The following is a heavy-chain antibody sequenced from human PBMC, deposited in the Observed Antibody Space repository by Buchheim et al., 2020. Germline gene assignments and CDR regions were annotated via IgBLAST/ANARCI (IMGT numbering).Heavy chain of an antibody. J-gene: IGHJ6*02. Sequence: QVQLVQSGAEVKKPGSSVKVSCKASGGTFSSYAISWVRQAPGQGLEWMGGIIPIFGTANYAQRFQGRVTITADESTSTAYMELSSLRSEDTAVYYCGDSIAAAGTGYYYYGMDVWGQGTT. V-gene: IGHV1-69*01. CDR1: GGTFSSYA. CDR3: GDSIAAAGTGYYYYGMDV. D-gene: IGHD6-13*01. CDR2: IIPIFGTA.